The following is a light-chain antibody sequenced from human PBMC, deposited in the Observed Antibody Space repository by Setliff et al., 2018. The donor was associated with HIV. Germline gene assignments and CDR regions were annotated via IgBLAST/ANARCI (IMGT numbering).Light chain of an antibody. CDR1: SSDVGGYNF. CDR2: DVS. Sequence: QSALTQPASVSGSPGQSITISCTGTSSDVGGYNFVSWYQQHPGKAPQVMIYDVSNRPSGVSNRFSGSKSGNTASLTISGLQAEDEADYYCSSYTSSSTLVFGTGTKVTVL. CDR3: SSYTSSSTLV. J-gene: IGLJ1*01. V-gene: IGLV2-14*03.